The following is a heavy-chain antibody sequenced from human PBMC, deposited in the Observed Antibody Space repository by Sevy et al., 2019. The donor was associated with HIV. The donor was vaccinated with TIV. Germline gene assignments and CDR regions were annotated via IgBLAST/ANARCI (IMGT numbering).Heavy chain of an antibody. V-gene: IGHV1-8*01. CDR3: SGRCTLLYISSSRPFDY. J-gene: IGHJ4*02. CDR1: GYTFTNYD. CDR2: MNLISGDT. D-gene: IGHD6-6*01. Sequence: ASVNVSCKASGYTFTNYDITWVRQARGQGLEWVGWMNLISGDTGYARKFQGRITMTRNTSLSTVYLELSSLRSDDTAYYYWSGRCTLLYISSSRPFDYWGQGSLVTVSS.